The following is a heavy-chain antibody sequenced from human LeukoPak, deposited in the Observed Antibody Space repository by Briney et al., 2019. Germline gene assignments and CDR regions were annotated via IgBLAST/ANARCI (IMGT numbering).Heavy chain of an antibody. CDR1: GGSISSGGYS. CDR3: ARGITMVRGVITFFDP. Sequence: SETPSLTCAVSGGSISSGGYSWSWIRQPPGKGLEWIGYIYHSGSTYYNPSLKSRVTISVDRSKNQFSLKLSSVTAADTAVYYCARGITMVRGVITFFDPWGQGTLVTVSS. D-gene: IGHD3-10*01. CDR2: IYHSGST. V-gene: IGHV4-30-2*01. J-gene: IGHJ5*02.